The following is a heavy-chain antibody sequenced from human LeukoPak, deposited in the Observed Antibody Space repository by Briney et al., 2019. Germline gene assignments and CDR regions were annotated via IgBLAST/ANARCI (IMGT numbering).Heavy chain of an antibody. Sequence: SQTLSLTCTVSGGSISSGGYYWSWVRQPPGKGLEWIGEIYHSGSTNYNPSLKSRVTISVDKSKNQFSLKLSSVTAADTAVYYCARGACSSTSCYYYYGMDVWGQGTTVTVSS. CDR2: IYHSGST. D-gene: IGHD2-2*01. V-gene: IGHV4-30-2*01. CDR1: GGSISSGGYY. J-gene: IGHJ6*02. CDR3: ARGACSSTSCYYYYGMDV.